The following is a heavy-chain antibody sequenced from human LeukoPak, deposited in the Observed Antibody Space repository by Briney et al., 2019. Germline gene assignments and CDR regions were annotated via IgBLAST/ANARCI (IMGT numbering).Heavy chain of an antibody. CDR3: ARFSTRLTGERIGAFDL. J-gene: IGHJ3*01. CDR1: GGSLSSGGYY. CDR2: IYYVGNT. D-gene: IGHD7-27*01. V-gene: IGHV4-31*03. Sequence: PSETLSLTCTVSGGSLSSGGYYWTWIRQHPGKGLEWLAYIYYVGNTYHNPSLESRLSISADTSKNHFSLNLSSVTAADTAIYYCARFSTRLTGERIGAFDLWGQGTMVTVSS.